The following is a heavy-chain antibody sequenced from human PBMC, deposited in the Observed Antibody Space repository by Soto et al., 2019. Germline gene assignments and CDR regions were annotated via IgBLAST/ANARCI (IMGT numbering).Heavy chain of an antibody. V-gene: IGHV1-18*01. CDR3: ARVRLPATKEMALWDPYYFYYMDV. J-gene: IGHJ6*03. CDR1: GYTFTSYG. Sequence: GASVKVSCKASGYTFTSYGISPGRQAPGQGLEWMGWISAYNGNTNYAQKLQGRGTMTTDTYTSTAYMELRSLKSDDKAVYYCARVRLPATKEMALWDPYYFYYMDVWGKGTTXTVSS. CDR2: ISAYNGNT. D-gene: IGHD2-21*02.